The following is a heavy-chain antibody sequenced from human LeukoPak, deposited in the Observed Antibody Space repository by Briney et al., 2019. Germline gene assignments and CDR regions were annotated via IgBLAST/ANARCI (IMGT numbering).Heavy chain of an antibody. J-gene: IGHJ4*02. D-gene: IGHD1-26*01. CDR3: ARVVGARWYAFDY. CDR2: ISSSSSTI. CDR1: GFTFSSYS. V-gene: IGHV3-48*01. Sequence: GSLRLSCAASGFTFSSYSMNWVRQAPGKGLEWVSYISSSSSTIYYADSVKGRFTISRDNAKNSLYLQMNSLRAEDTAVYYCARVVGARWYAFDYWGQGTLVTVSS.